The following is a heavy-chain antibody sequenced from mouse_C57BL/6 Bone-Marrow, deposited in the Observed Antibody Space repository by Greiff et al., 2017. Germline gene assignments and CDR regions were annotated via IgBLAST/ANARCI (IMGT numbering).Heavy chain of an antibody. CDR1: GFNIKDDY. Sequence: VQLQQSGAELVRPGASVKLSCTASGFNIKDDYMHWVKQRPEQGLEWIGWIDPENGDTEYASKFQGKATITADPTSNTAYLQLSSLTTDDTAVYYCTTGYGSSYAMDYWGQGTSVTVSS. CDR3: TTGYGSSYAMDY. D-gene: IGHD1-1*01. J-gene: IGHJ4*01. CDR2: IDPENGDT. V-gene: IGHV14-4*01.